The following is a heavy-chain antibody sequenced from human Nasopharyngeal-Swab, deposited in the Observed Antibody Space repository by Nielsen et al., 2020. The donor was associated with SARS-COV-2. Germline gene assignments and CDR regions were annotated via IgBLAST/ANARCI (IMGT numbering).Heavy chain of an antibody. CDR2: TYPGDSDT. V-gene: IGHV5-51*01. CDR3: ARSALGTPDDY. J-gene: IGHJ4*02. D-gene: IGHD3-16*01. Sequence: GGSLRLSCKGSGYKFSNTWIGWVRQLPGKGLEWMGITYPGDSDTRYSPSFQGQVTISADKSISTAYLQWSSLKASDTAMYYCARSALGTPDDYWGQGTLVTVSS. CDR1: GYKFSNTW.